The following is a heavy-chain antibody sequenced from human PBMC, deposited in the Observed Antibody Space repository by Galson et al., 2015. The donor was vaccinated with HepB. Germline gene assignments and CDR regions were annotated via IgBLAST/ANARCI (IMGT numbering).Heavy chain of an antibody. CDR1: GYTFTGYY. J-gene: IGHJ6*02. D-gene: IGHD6-19*01. CDR3: ARDLEQWLDGDVSNVYYYYGMDV. CDR2: INPNSGGT. Sequence: SVKVSCKASGYTFTGYYMHWVRQAPGQGLEWMGWINPNSGGTNYAQKFQGWVTMTRDTSISTAYMELSRLRSDDTAVYYCARDLEQWLDGDVSNVYYYYGMDVWGQGTTVTVSS. V-gene: IGHV1-2*04.